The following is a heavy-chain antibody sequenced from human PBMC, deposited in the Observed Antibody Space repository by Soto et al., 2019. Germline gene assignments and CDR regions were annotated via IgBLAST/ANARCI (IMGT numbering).Heavy chain of an antibody. J-gene: IGHJ4*02. CDR2: ISYDGSNK. V-gene: IGHV3-30-3*01. CDR1: GFTFSSYA. D-gene: IGHD2-8*01. CDR3: ARDFCTNGVCYDSYYFDY. Sequence: GGSLRLSCAASGFTFSSYAMHWVRQAPGKGLEWVAVISYDGSNKYYADSVKGRFTISRDNSKNTLYLQMNSLRAEDTAVYYCARDFCTNGVCYDSYYFDYWGQGTLVTVSS.